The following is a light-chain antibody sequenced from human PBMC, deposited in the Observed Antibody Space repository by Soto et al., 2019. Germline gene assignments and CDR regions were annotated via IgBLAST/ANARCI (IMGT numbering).Light chain of an antibody. V-gene: IGKV3-20*01. J-gene: IGKJ4*01. CDR1: QSVSSSY. Sequence: EIVLTQSPGTLSLSPGERATLSCRASQSVSSSYLAWYQQKPGQAPRLLIYGASSRATGIPERFSGSGSGTDFTLTISRLEPEDFALYYCQQYGSSPLTFGGGTKVEIK. CDR3: QQYGSSPLT. CDR2: GAS.